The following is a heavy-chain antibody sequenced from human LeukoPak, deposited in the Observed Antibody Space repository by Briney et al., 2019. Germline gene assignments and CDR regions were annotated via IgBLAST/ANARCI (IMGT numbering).Heavy chain of an antibody. J-gene: IGHJ5*02. CDR2: IIPIFGTA. D-gene: IGHD6-13*01. CDR1: GGTFSSYA. V-gene: IGHV1-69*13. CDR3: ARAVAVGSSWYYENWFDP. Sequence: SVEVSCKASGGTFSSYAISWVRQAPGQGLEWMGGIIPIFGTANYAQKFQGRVTITADESTSTAYMELSSLRSGDTAVYYCARAVAVGSSWYYENWFDPWGQGTLVTVSS.